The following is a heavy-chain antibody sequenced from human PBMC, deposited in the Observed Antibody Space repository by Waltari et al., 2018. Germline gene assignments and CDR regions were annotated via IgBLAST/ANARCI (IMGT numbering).Heavy chain of an antibody. J-gene: IGHJ4*02. CDR2: IYYSGST. D-gene: IGHD6-13*01. CDR1: GGSISSYY. V-gene: IGHV4-59*01. Sequence: QVQLQESGPGLVQPSETLSLTCTVSGGSISSYYWSWIRQPPGKGLEWIGYIYYSGSTNYNPSLKSRVTISVDTSKNQFSLKLSSVTAADTAVYYCARVVAAAGKREYYFDYWGQGTLVTVSS. CDR3: ARVVAAAGKREYYFDY.